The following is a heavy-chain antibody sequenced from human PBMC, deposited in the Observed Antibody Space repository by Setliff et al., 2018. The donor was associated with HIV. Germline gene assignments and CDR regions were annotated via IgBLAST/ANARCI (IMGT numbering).Heavy chain of an antibody. V-gene: IGHV3-23*01. J-gene: IGHJ4*02. CDR2: ISGSGGST. CDR3: ARDQVANYYGSGIDY. Sequence: GGSLRLSCAASGFTFSSYAMSWVRQAPGKGLEWVSAISGSGGSTYYADSVKGRFTISRDNSKNTLYLQMNSLRAEDTAVYYCARDQVANYYGSGIDYWGQGTLVTV. CDR1: GFTFSSYA. D-gene: IGHD3-10*01.